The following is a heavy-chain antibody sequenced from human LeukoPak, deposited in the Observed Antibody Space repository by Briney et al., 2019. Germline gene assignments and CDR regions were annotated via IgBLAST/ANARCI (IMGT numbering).Heavy chain of an antibody. J-gene: IGHJ3*02. V-gene: IGHV3-33*08. Sequence: PGRSLRLSCVVSGFTFSSYGMHWVRQAPGKGLEWVAVIWYDGSNKYYADSVKGRFTISRDNSKNTLYLQMNSLRAEDTAVYYCARDGVENYDYVWGSYRRDAFDIWGQGTMVTVSS. CDR2: IWYDGSNK. D-gene: IGHD3-16*02. CDR3: ARDGVENYDYVWGSYRRDAFDI. CDR1: GFTFSSYG.